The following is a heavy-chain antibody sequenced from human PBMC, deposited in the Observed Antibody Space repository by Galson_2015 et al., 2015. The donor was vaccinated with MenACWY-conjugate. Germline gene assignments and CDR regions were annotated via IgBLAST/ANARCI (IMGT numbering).Heavy chain of an antibody. V-gene: IGHV5-51*01. CDR2: IYPGDSDT. J-gene: IGHJ6*02. D-gene: IGHD4-23*01. Sequence: QSGAEVKKPGESLKISCTGSGYSFTSYWIGWVRQMPGKGLEWMGIIYPGDSDTRYSPSFQGQVTISADKSISTAYLQWSSLKASDTAMYYCARRTTVVTDYYYYGMDVWGQGTTVTVSS. CDR1: GYSFTSYW. CDR3: ARRTTVVTDYYYYGMDV.